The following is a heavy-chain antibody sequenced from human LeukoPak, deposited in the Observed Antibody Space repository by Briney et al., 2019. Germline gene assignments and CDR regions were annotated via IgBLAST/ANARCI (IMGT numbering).Heavy chain of an antibody. CDR2: ISGSGGST. J-gene: IGHJ4*02. V-gene: IGHV3-23*01. CDR3: AKVPPVLRYFDWLSPIDY. CDR1: GFTFSSYA. Sequence: GGSLRLSWAASGFTFSSYAMSWVRQAPGKGLEWVSAISGSGGSTYYADSVKGRFTISRDNSKNTLYLQMNSLRAEDTAVYYCAKVPPVLRYFDWLSPIDYWGQGTLVTVSS. D-gene: IGHD3-9*01.